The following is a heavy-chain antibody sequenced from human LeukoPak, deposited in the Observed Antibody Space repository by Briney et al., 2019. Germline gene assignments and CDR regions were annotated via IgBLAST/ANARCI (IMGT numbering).Heavy chain of an antibody. J-gene: IGHJ5*02. CDR3: ATAGYCTNGVCLNRRVSGFSWFDP. CDR2: INPNSGGT. Sequence: ASVKVSCTASGGTFSSYAISWVRQAPGQGLEWMGRINPNSGGTHYAQKFQGRVTMTEDTSTDTAYMELSSLRSEDTAVYYCATAGYCTNGVCLNRRVSGFSWFDPWGQGTLVTVSS. V-gene: IGHV1-8*02. D-gene: IGHD2-8*01. CDR1: GGTFSSYA.